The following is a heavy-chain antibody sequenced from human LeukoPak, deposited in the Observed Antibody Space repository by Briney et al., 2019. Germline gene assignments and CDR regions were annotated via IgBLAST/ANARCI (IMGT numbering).Heavy chain of an antibody. CDR3: ARNKPLDPFDI. CDR2: VYYSGST. J-gene: IGHJ3*02. V-gene: IGHV4-59*01. D-gene: IGHD1/OR15-1a*01. Sequence: SETLSLTCTVSGGSISTYYWSWLRQPPGKGLEWIGYVYYSGSTYYNPSLKSRVTISVDTSKNQFSLKLNGVTAADTAVYYCARNKPLDPFDIWGQGTMVSVS. CDR1: GGSISTYY.